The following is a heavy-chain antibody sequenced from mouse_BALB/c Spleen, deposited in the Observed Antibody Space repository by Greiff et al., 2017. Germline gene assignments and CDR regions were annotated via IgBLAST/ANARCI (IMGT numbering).Heavy chain of an antibody. J-gene: IGHJ4*01. D-gene: IGHD2-1*01. CDR1: GYTFTDYN. Sequence: EVQLVESGPELVKPGASVKIPCKASGYTFTDYNMDWVKQSHGKSLEWIGDINPNNGGTIYNQKFKGKATLTVDKSSSTAYMELRSLTSEDTAVYYCARSYGNYPYAMDYWGQGTSVTVSS. V-gene: IGHV1-18*01. CDR2: INPNNGGT. CDR3: ARSYGNYPYAMDY.